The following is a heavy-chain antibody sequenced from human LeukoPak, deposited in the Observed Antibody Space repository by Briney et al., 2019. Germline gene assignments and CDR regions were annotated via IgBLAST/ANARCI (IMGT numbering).Heavy chain of an antibody. V-gene: IGHV4-39*02. CDR2: IYYSGST. CDR1: GGSISSSSYY. D-gene: IGHD6-19*01. J-gene: IGHJ3*02. Sequence: PSETLSLTCTVSGGSISSSSYYWGWIRQPPGKGLEWIGSIYYSGSTYYNPSLKSRVIISVDTSKNHFPLKLSSVTAADTAVFFCARLAAGIAVAVHPFDTWGQGTLVTVSS. CDR3: ARLAAGIAVAVHPFDT.